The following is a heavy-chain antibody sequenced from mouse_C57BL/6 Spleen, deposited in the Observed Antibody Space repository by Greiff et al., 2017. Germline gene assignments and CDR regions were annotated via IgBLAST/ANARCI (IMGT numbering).Heavy chain of an antibody. J-gene: IGHJ2*01. CDR2: IDPSDSYT. D-gene: IGHD1-1*01. CDR1: GYTFTSYW. CDR3: AREGITTVVATDYFDY. Sequence: QVQLQQSGAELVMPGASVKLSCKASGYTFTSYWMHWVKQRPGQGLEWIGEIDPSDSYTNYNQKFKGKSTLTVDKSSSTAYMQLSSLTSEDSAVYYCAREGITTVVATDYFDYWGQGTTLTVSS. V-gene: IGHV1-69*01.